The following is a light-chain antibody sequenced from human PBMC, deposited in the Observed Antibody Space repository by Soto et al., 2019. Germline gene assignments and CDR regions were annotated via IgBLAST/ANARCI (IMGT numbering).Light chain of an antibody. CDR1: QSLSFN. CDR2: AAS. Sequence: EIVMTQSPATLSVSPGERATLSCRASQSLSFNLAWYQQKPGQAPRLLIYAASTRATGIPARFSGSGSGTEFTLTISSLXXXXXXVYYCQQYYRWPQTFGQGTKVEIK. V-gene: IGKV3-15*01. CDR3: QQYYRWPQT. J-gene: IGKJ1*01.